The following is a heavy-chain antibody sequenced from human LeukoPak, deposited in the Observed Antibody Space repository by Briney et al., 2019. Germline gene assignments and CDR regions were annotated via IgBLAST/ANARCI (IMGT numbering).Heavy chain of an antibody. CDR1: GFTFSSYA. V-gene: IGHV3-23*01. D-gene: IGHD3-10*01. CDR3: TTVTLRPVGL. CDR2: ISGSGGST. Sequence: GGSLRLSCAASGFTFSSYAMSWVRQAPGKGLEWVSVISGSGGSTNYADSVKGRFTISRDDSKNTLFLQVNSLKIEDTAVYYCTTVTLRPVGLWGQGTLVTVSS. J-gene: IGHJ4*02.